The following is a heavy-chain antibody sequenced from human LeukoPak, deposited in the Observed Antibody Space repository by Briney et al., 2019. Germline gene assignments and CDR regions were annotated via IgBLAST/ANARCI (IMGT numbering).Heavy chain of an antibody. CDR3: AKNSGDSRGYRYFDY. J-gene: IGHJ4*02. V-gene: IGHV3-23*01. Sequence: PGGSLTLSCAVSGFTFSSYAMSWVRQAPGKGLEWVSAISGSGGSTYYADSVKGRFTISRDNSKNTLYLQMNSLRAEDTAVYYCAKNSGDSRGYRYFDYWGQGTLVTVSS. CDR1: GFTFSSYA. CDR2: ISGSGGST. D-gene: IGHD3-22*01.